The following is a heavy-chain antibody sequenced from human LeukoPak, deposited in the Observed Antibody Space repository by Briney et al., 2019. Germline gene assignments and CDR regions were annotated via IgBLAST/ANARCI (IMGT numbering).Heavy chain of an antibody. J-gene: IGHJ4*02. CDR3: AREVGDSGYSDY. CDR1: GGSISDYY. V-gene: IGHV4-59*01. D-gene: IGHD5-12*01. CDR2: IYYNGNT. Sequence: SETLSLTCTVSGGSISDYYWSWIRQPPGKGLEWIGYIYYNGNTGYNPSLKSRVTISVDTSKSQISLKLRSVTAADTAVYFCAREVGDSGYSDYWGQGTLVTVSS.